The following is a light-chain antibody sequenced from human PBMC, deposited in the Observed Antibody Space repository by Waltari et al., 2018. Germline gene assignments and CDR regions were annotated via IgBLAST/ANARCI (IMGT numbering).Light chain of an antibody. CDR2: SNN. J-gene: IGLJ3*02. CDR1: SSNIGSHT. CDR3: AAWDDSLNGRV. Sequence: QSVLTQPPSASGTPGQRVTISCSGSSSNIGSHTVNWYQQLPGTAPKLLIYSNNQRPSGFPDRFSGSKSGTSASLAISGLQSEDEADYYCAAWDDSLNGRVFGGGTKLTVL. V-gene: IGLV1-44*01.